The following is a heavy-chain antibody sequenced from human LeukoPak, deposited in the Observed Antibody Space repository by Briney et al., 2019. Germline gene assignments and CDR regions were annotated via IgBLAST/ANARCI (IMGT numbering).Heavy chain of an antibody. Sequence: GASVKVSCKASGYTFTSYGISWVRQAPGQGLEWMGWISAYNGNTNYAQKLQGRVTTTTDTSTSTAYMELRSLRSDDTAVYYCARGSRWFGELSLYGMDVWGQGTTVTVSS. CDR2: ISAYNGNT. CDR3: ARGSRWFGELSLYGMDV. V-gene: IGHV1-18*01. J-gene: IGHJ6*02. D-gene: IGHD3-10*01. CDR1: GYTFTSYG.